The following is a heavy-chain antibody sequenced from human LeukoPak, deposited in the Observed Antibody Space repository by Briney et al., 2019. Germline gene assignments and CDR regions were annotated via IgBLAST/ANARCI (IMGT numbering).Heavy chain of an antibody. J-gene: IGHJ3*02. V-gene: IGHV4-39*01. CDR1: GGSISSSSYY. CDR3: ACLRDSSGYSKAFDI. Sequence: SETLSLTCTVSGGSISSSSYYWGWIRQPPGKGLEWIGSIYYSGSTYYNPSLKSRVTISVDTSKNQFSLKLSSVTAADTAVYYCACLRDSSGYSKAFDIWGQGTMVTVSS. D-gene: IGHD3-22*01. CDR2: IYYSGST.